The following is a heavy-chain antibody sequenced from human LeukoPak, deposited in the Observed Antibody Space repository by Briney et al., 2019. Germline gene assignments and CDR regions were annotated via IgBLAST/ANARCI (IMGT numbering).Heavy chain of an antibody. CDR3: ALTIFGIIIGPPPFDY. J-gene: IGHJ4*02. D-gene: IGHD3-3*01. CDR1: GYTFTSYD. Sequence: ASVKVSCKASGYTFTSYDINWVRQATGQGLEWMGWMNPNSGNTGYAQKFQGRVTMTRNTSISTAYMELSSLRSEDTAVYYCALTIFGIIIGPPPFDYWGQGTLVTVSS. CDR2: MNPNSGNT. V-gene: IGHV1-8*01.